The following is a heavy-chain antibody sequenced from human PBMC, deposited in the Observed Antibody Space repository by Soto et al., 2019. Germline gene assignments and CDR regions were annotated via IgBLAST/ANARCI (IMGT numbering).Heavy chain of an antibody. J-gene: IGHJ5*02. CDR2: INYSGST. CDR3: ARGYDFWSGYSKNWFDP. V-gene: IGHV4-39*01. D-gene: IGHD3-3*01. CDR1: GGSISSSSYY. Sequence: SETLSLTCTVSGGSISSSSYYWGWIRQPPGKGLEWIGSINYSGSTYYNPTLKSRVTISVDTSKNQFSLKRSTVTGADTAVYYCARGYDFWSGYSKNWFDPWGQGTLVTVSS.